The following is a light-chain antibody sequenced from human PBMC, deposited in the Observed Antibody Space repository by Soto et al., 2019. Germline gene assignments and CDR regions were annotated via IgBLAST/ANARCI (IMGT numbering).Light chain of an antibody. CDR1: SSDVGGYNY. CDR2: DVS. V-gene: IGLV2-14*01. CDR3: SSCTSSSTLV. J-gene: IGLJ1*01. Sequence: QSALTQAASVSGSPGQSITISCTGTSSDVGGYNYVAWYQQHPGKAPKLMIYDVSNWPSGVSNRFSGSKSGNTASLTISGLQAEDEADYYCSSCTSSSTLVFGTGTKLTVL.